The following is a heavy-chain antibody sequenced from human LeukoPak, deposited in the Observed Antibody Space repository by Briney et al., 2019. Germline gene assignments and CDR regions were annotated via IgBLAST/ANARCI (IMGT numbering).Heavy chain of an antibody. Sequence: GGSLRLSCAASGFTFSIYSTNCVRQAPGKGLEWVSYISSTSNTIYYADSVKGRFTISRDNAKNSLYLQMSSLKTEDTAVYYCTSLPGDSSGGNWGQGTLVTVSS. CDR1: GFTFSIYS. V-gene: IGHV3-48*01. J-gene: IGHJ4*02. D-gene: IGHD3-22*01. CDR3: TSLPGDSSGGN. CDR2: ISSTSNTI.